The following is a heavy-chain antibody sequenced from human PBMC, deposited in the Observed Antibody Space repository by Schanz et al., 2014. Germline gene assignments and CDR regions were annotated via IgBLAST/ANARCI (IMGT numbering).Heavy chain of an antibody. V-gene: IGHV3-30*04. D-gene: IGHD2-15*01. J-gene: IGHJ6*02. Sequence: QVLLVESGGGLVKPGGSLRLSCAASGFTMITYAMHWVRQPPGKGLEWVAIITYDGSNTYHADSVKGRFTISRDNSKNSLYLQMNSLRAEDAAVYYCARVELSVYYYAMDVWGQGTTVTVSS. CDR2: ITYDGSNT. CDR1: GFTMITYA. CDR3: ARVELSVYYYAMDV.